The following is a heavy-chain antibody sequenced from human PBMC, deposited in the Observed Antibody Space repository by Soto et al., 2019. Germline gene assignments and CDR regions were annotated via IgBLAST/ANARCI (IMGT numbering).Heavy chain of an antibody. CDR1: GYTFTNYW. Sequence: SLKISCKGSGYTFTNYWIGWVRQMPGKGLEWMGIIYPGDSDTKYNPSFQGQVTISADKSITTTYLRWTSLKASDTAIYYCAASIFYYGMDVWGQGTTVTVSS. V-gene: IGHV5-51*01. CDR3: AASIFYYGMDV. J-gene: IGHJ6*02. CDR2: IYPGDSDT.